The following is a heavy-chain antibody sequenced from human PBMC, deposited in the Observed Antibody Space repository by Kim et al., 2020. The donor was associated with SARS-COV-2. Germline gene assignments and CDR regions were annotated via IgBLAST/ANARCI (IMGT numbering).Heavy chain of an antibody. V-gene: IGHV4-4*07. D-gene: IGHD6-19*01. J-gene: IGHJ4*02. Sequence: NPSPKSRVTVSVDTSKNQFSLKRRSVTAADTAVYYCARTQGIRSGWDFDYWGQGTLVTVSS. CDR3: ARTQGIRSGWDFDY.